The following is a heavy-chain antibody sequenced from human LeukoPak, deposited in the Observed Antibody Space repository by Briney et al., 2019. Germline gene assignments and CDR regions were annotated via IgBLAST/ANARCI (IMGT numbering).Heavy chain of an antibody. CDR3: AKDQYYYDSSQALDY. D-gene: IGHD3-22*01. J-gene: IGHJ4*02. CDR1: GFTFSSYA. CDR2: ISGSGGST. Sequence: GGSLRLSCAASGFTFSSYAMSWVRQAPGKGLEWVSAISGSGGSTYYADSVKGRFTISRDNSKNTLYLQMNSLRAEDTAVYYCAKDQYYYDSSQALDYWGQGTLVTVSS. V-gene: IGHV3-23*01.